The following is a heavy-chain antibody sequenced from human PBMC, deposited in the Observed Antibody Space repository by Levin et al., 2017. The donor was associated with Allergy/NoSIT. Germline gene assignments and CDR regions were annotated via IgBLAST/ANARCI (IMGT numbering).Heavy chain of an antibody. V-gene: IGHV3-73*01. CDR3: TSPLEYYYDSSGYYSHYYYYYGMDV. CDR2: IRSKANSYAT. D-gene: IGHD3-22*01. J-gene: IGHJ6*02. CDR1: GFTFSGSA. Sequence: GESLKISCAASGFTFSGSAMHWVRQASGKGLEWVGRIRSKANSYATAYAASVKGRFTISRDDSKNTAYLQMNSLKTEDTAVYYCTSPLEYYYDSSGYYSHYYYYYGMDVWGQGTTVTVSS.